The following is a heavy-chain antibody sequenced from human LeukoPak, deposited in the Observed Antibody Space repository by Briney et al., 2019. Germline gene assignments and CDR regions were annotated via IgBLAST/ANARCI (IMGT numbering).Heavy chain of an antibody. CDR3: ARGRSITLLRGVAMSDGFDI. CDR1: GFTFSNYG. CDR2: TDTSGRYV. Sequence: PGGSPRLSCAASGFTFSNYGMNWVRQAPGKGLEWVSFTDTSGRYVYYGDSVKGRFTICRDNAKNLLFLQMNGLRAEDTALYYCARGRSITLLRGVAMSDGFDIWGQGAMVAVSS. J-gene: IGHJ3*02. V-gene: IGHV3-21*06. D-gene: IGHD3-10*01.